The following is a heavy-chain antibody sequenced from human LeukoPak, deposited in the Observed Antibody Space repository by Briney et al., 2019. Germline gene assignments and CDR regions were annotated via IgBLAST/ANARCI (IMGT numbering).Heavy chain of an antibody. CDR3: ARDQRWGGYDY. CDR2: IYYSGST. CDR1: GGSISSSSYY. J-gene: IGHJ4*02. V-gene: IGHV4-39*07. D-gene: IGHD5-24*01. Sequence: PSETLSLTCSVSGGSISSSSYYWGWIRQPPGKGLEWIGSIYYSGSTYYNPSLKSRVIISVDTSKNQFSLKLSSVTAADTAVYYCARDQRWGGYDYWGQGTLVTVSS.